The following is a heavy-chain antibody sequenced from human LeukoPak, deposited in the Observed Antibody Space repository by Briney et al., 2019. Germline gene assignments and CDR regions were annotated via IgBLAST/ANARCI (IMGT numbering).Heavy chain of an antibody. V-gene: IGHV3-23*01. D-gene: IGHD3-10*01. J-gene: IGHJ4*02. CDR1: GFAFSSCA. CDR3: AKRGTAGTYSLDY. Sequence: GGSLRLSCAASGFAFSSCAMNWVRQAPGKGLEWVSAISGSGGSTYYTDSVKGRFTISRDNSKNTLYLQMNSLRADDTAVYYCAKRGTAGTYSLDYWARGTLVTVSS. CDR2: ISGSGGST.